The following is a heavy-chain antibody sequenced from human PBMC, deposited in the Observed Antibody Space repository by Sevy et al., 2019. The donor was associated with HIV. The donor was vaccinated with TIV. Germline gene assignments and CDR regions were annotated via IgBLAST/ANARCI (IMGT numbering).Heavy chain of an antibody. J-gene: IGHJ6*02. Sequence: ASVKVSCKASGYTFTSYGISWVRQAPGQGLEWMGWISAYNGNTNYAQKLQGRVTMTTDTSTSKAYMELRSLRSDDTAVYYCARDGNCSGGSCYSYYYYGMDVWGQGTTVTVSS. V-gene: IGHV1-18*01. D-gene: IGHD2-15*01. CDR3: ARDGNCSGGSCYSYYYYGMDV. CDR2: ISAYNGNT. CDR1: GYTFTSYG.